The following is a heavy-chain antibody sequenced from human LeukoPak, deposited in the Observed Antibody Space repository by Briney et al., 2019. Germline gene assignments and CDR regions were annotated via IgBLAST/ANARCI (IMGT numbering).Heavy chain of an antibody. CDR2: INPNSGGT. V-gene: IGHV1-2*02. J-gene: IGHJ4*02. CDR1: GYTFTGYY. Sequence: ASVKVSCKASGYTFTGYYMHWVRQAPGQGREGMGWINPNSGGTNYAQKFQGRVTMTRDTSISTAYMEMSRLRSDDTAVYYCARDDRSSDGMTHYDMLTGYYYYWGQGTLVTVSS. CDR3: ARDDRSSDGMTHYDMLTGYYYY. D-gene: IGHD3-9*01.